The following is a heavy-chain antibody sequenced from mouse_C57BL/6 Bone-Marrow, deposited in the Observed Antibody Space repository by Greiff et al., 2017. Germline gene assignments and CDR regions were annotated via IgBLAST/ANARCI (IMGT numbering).Heavy chain of an antibody. CDR1: GYTFTSYG. Sequence: QVQLQQSGAELARPGASVKLSCKASGYTFTSYGISWVKQRTGQGLEWIGEIYPRSGNTYYNEKFKGKATLTADKSSSPAYMELRSLTSEDSAVYFCGGSPYYDYDVTWFAYWGQGTLVTVSA. V-gene: IGHV1-81*01. CDR3: GGSPYYDYDVTWFAY. J-gene: IGHJ3*01. CDR2: IYPRSGNT. D-gene: IGHD2-4*01.